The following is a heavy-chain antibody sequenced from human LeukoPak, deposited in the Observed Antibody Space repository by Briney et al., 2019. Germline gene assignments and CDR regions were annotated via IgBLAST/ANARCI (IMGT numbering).Heavy chain of an antibody. CDR3: ARVYSSSSGKTFDY. Sequence: GGSLRLSCAASGFTFSSYEMNWVRQASGKGLEWVSYISSSGSPIYYADSVKGRFTISRDNAKNSLYLQMNSLRAEDTAVYYCARVYSSSSGKTFDYWGQGTLVTVSS. CDR1: GFTFSSYE. CDR2: ISSSGSPI. V-gene: IGHV3-48*03. J-gene: IGHJ4*02. D-gene: IGHD6-6*01.